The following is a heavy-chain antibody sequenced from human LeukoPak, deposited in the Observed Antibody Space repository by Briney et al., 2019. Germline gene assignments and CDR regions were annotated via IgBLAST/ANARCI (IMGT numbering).Heavy chain of an antibody. Sequence: GESLKISCKGSGYRFTSYWIGWVRQMPGKGLEWMGIIYPGDSDTRYSPSFQGQVTMSADKSISTAYLQWSSLKDSDTAMYYCARPYCSGGSCYLYFDYWGQGTLVTVSS. V-gene: IGHV5-51*01. CDR2: IYPGDSDT. CDR1: GYRFTSYW. CDR3: ARPYCSGGSCYLYFDY. D-gene: IGHD2-15*01. J-gene: IGHJ4*02.